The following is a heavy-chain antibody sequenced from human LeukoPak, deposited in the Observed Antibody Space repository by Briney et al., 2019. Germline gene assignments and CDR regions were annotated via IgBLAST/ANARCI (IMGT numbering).Heavy chain of an antibody. Sequence: GGSLRLSCAASGFTFDDYAMHWVRQAPGKGLEWVSGISWNSVNIGYADSVKGRFSISRDNAKNSLYLQMNSLRVEDTALYYCAKVPYGWGSNTASFDYWGQGTLVTVSS. CDR1: GFTFDDYA. CDR2: ISWNSVNI. D-gene: IGHD3-10*01. CDR3: AKVPYGWGSNTASFDY. J-gene: IGHJ4*02. V-gene: IGHV3-9*01.